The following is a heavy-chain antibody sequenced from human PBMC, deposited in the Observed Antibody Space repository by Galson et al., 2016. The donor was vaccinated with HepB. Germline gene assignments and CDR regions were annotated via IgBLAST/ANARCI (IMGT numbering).Heavy chain of an antibody. CDR2: FDLEDGET. CDR3: ASPSCSGGSCYPVNSYWYFDL. Sequence: SVKVSCKVSGHTLTELAIHWVRQPPGKGLEWMGGFDLEDGETIYAQSLQGRVTMTEDTFTDTAYMELSGLTSEDTAVYYCASPSCSGGSCYPVNSYWYFDLWGRGTLVTVS. CDR1: GHTLTELA. D-gene: IGHD2-15*01. V-gene: IGHV1-24*01. J-gene: IGHJ2*01.